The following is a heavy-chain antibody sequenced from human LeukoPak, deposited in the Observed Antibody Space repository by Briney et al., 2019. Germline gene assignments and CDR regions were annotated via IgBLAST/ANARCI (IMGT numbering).Heavy chain of an antibody. CDR3: ARDRTTYDILTGYSPLSDY. V-gene: IGHV3-48*02. Sequence: GGSLRLSCAASGFTFSSYSMNWVRQAPGKGLEWVSYISSSSSTIYYADSVEGRFTISRDNAKNSLYLQMNSLRDEDTAVYYCARDRTTYDILTGYSPLSDYWGQGTLVTVSS. CDR1: GFTFSSYS. J-gene: IGHJ4*02. CDR2: ISSSSSTI. D-gene: IGHD3-9*01.